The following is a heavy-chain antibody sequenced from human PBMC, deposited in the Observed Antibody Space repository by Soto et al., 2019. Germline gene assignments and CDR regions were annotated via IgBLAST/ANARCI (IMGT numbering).Heavy chain of an antibody. J-gene: IGHJ6*02. CDR1: GFTFNKYG. CDR3: AKGHSDSFGNYDYFGMDV. D-gene: IGHD4-4*01. V-gene: IGHV3-23*01. Sequence: GGSLRLSCAASGFTFNKYGVSWVRQAPGKGLEWIGAITGAGGSTYNADSVKGRFTISRDNSKKTVYLQADSLRVEDTAIYYCAKGHSDSFGNYDYFGMDVWGQGTTVTVSS. CDR2: ITGAGGST.